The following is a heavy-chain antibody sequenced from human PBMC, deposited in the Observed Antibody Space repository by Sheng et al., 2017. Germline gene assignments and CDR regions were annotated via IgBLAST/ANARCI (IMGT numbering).Heavy chain of an antibody. D-gene: IGHD6-6*01. CDR1: GGSFSGYY. CDR3: ARGKSEYSSSSEVGY. J-gene: IGHJ4*02. CDR2: INHSGST. V-gene: IGHV4-34*01. Sequence: QVQLQQWGAGLLKPSETLSLTCAVYGGSFSGYYWSWIRQPPGKGLEWIGEINHSGSTNYNPSLKSRVTISVDTSKNQFSLKLSSVTAADTAVYYCARGKSEYSSSSEVGYWGQGTLVTVSS.